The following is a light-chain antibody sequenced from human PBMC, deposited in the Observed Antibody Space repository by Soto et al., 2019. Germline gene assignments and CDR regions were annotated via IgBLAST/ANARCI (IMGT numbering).Light chain of an antibody. J-gene: IGKJ5*01. V-gene: IGKV2-28*01. CDR2: LGS. CDR1: QSLLHSNGYNY. Sequence: PLSLPFTPGEPASISCRSSQSLLHSNGYNYLDWYLQKPGQSPQLLIYLGSNRASGVPDRFSGSGSGTDFTLKISRVAGEDVRVYYCMQALQAPTFGQGTRLEIK. CDR3: MQALQAPT.